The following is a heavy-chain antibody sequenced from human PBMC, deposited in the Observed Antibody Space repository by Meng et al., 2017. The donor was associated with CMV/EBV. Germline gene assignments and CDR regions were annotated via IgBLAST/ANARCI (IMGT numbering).Heavy chain of an antibody. CDR3: ARASYDFWSGYYSLYFDY. Sequence: SETLSLTCTVSGGSISSYYWSWIRQPPGKGLEWIGYIYYSGSTNYNPSIKSRVTISVDTSKNQFSLKLSSVTAADTAVYYCARASYDFWSGYYSLYFDYWGQGTLVTVSS. CDR2: IYYSGST. D-gene: IGHD3-3*01. CDR1: GGSISSYY. J-gene: IGHJ4*02. V-gene: IGHV4-59*01.